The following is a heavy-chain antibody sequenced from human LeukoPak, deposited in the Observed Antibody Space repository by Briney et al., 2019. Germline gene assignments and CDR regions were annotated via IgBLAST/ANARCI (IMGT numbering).Heavy chain of an antibody. Sequence: PGGSLRLSCTASGFTFSDYAVHWVRQAPGKGLEWLAVIAYDGREENYADSVKGRFTISRDNSKNTVYLQMNSLRDEDTAVFYCVRGSGVGFLEDYWGHGTLVTVSS. CDR3: VRGSGVGFLEDY. V-gene: IGHV3-30*04. CDR1: GFTFSDYA. D-gene: IGHD3-3*02. J-gene: IGHJ4*01. CDR2: IAYDGREE.